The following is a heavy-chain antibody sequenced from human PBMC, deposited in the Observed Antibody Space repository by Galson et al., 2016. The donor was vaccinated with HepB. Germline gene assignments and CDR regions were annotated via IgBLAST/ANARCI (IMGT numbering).Heavy chain of an antibody. V-gene: IGHV1-2*02. D-gene: IGHD1-26*01. CDR2: IDPNRGGT. CDR3: AKKVGALIDY. Sequence: SVKVSCKASGYTFTGQLIHWVRQAPGQRFEWMGWIDPNRGGTKYARQFQGRVTMTRDTSISTAYVELTRLRSDDTAVYYCAKKVGALIDYWGQGTLVTVSS. J-gene: IGHJ4*02. CDR1: GYTFTGQL.